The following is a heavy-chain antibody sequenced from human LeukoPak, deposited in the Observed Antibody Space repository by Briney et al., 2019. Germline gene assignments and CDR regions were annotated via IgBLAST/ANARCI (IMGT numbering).Heavy chain of an antibody. CDR1: GGSISSYY. CDR2: IYYSGST. CDR3: ARGGKAAVRFDL. V-gene: IGHV4-59*08. D-gene: IGHD2-15*01. J-gene: IGHJ2*01. Sequence: SETLSLTCTVSGGSISSYYWSWIRRPPGKGLEWIGYIYYSGSTNYNPSLKSRVTISVDTSKNQFSLKLSSVTAADTAVYYCARGGKAAVRFDLWGRGTLVTVSS.